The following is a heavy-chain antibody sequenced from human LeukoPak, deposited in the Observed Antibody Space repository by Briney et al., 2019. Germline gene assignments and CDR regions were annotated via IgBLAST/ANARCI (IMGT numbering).Heavy chain of an antibody. D-gene: IGHD4-17*01. CDR1: GGSISTSSYC. CDR2: IFYSGST. Sequence: SATLSLTCTVSGGSISTSSYCWGWVRQPPGKGLEWIGNIFYSGSTYYSPSLKSRVTISLDTSKNQFSLKLNSVTAADTAVYFCARATRRNGDYPDFDYWGQGALVTVSS. J-gene: IGHJ4*02. CDR3: ARATRRNGDYPDFDY. V-gene: IGHV4-39*07.